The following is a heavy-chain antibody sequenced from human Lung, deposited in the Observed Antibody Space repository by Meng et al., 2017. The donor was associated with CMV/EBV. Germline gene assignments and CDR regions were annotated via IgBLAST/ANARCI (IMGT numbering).Heavy chain of an antibody. CDR1: GYTFSSYD. CDR2: MNPNRGNT. CDR3: ARVDYYDSSGYPMTYNWFDP. D-gene: IGHD3-22*01. Sequence: ASVXVSCKASGYTFSSYDINWVRQATGQGLEWMGWMNPNRGNTGYAQKFQGRVTMTRNTSISTAYMELSSLRSEDTAVYYCARVDYYDSSGYPMTYNWFDPWGQGNLVTVSS. J-gene: IGHJ5*02. V-gene: IGHV1-8*01.